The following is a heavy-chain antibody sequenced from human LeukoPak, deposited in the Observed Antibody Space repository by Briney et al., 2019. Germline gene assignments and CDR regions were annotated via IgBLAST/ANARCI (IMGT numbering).Heavy chain of an antibody. CDR3: ARHQCSGGSCYSDFDY. V-gene: IGHV5-51*01. CDR1: GYSFTSFW. CDR2: IYPSDSDT. Sequence: GESLKISCKGSGYSFTSFWIGWVRQMPGKGLEWMEIIYPSDSDTRYSPSFQGQVTISADKSISTAYLQWNSLKASDTAMYYCARHQCSGGSCYSDFDYWGQGTLVTVSS. J-gene: IGHJ4*02. D-gene: IGHD2-15*01.